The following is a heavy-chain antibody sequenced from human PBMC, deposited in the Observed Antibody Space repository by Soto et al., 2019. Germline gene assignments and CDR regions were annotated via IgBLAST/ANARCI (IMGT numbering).Heavy chain of an antibody. J-gene: IGHJ6*02. Sequence: QVQLQESGPGLMKPSGTLSLICSVSGESVGRGTNYWSWVRQAPGRGLEWIGDIFDAATAIYNPSFESRVSISLGAAKNQVSLKLTSVTAADTAIYYCARDRRGRADGFIYYYGMEVWGQGTSVTVSS. CDR2: IFDAATA. V-gene: IGHV4-61*01. CDR1: GESVGRGTNY. CDR3: ARDRRGRADGFIYYYGMEV. D-gene: IGHD6-13*01.